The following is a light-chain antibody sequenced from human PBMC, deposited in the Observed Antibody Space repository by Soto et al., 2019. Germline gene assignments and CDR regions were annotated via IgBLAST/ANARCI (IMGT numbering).Light chain of an antibody. Sequence: QSVLTQPPSASGSPGQSVTISCTGTSSVVGRYNYVSWYQQHPGKAPKLMIYEVTKRPSGVPDRFSGSKSGNTASLTVSGLQAEDEAYYYCSSYGGTNNYVVFGGGTKLTVL. CDR3: SSYGGTNNYVV. CDR1: SSVVGRYNY. CDR2: EVT. V-gene: IGLV2-8*01. J-gene: IGLJ2*01.